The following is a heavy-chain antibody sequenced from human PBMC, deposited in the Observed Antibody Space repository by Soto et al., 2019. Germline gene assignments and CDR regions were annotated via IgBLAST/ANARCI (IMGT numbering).Heavy chain of an antibody. J-gene: IGHJ6*03. CDR1: GFTFSSYS. V-gene: IGHV3-21*01. Sequence: GGSLRLSCAASGFTFSSYSMNWVRQAPGKGLEWVSSISSSSSYIYYADSVKGRFTISRDNAKNSLYLQMNSLRAEDTAVYYCARRDDFWSGYAYYYYMDVWGKGTTVTVSS. CDR2: ISSSSSYI. CDR3: ARRDDFWSGYAYYYYMDV. D-gene: IGHD3-3*01.